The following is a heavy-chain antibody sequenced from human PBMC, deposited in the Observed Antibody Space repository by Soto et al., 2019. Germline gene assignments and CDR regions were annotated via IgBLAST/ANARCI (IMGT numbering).Heavy chain of an antibody. J-gene: IGHJ3*02. CDR1: GYTFTSYD. D-gene: IGHD6-19*01. V-gene: IGHV1-8*01. CDR2: MNPNSGNT. CDR3: ARATPFVAVAGTGVVADMHAFDI. Sequence: GASVKVSCKASGYTFTSYDINWVRQATGQGLEWMGWMNPNSGNTGYARKFQGRVTMTRNTSISTAYMELSSLRSEDTAVYYCARATPFVAVAGTGVVADMHAFDIWGQGTMVTVSS.